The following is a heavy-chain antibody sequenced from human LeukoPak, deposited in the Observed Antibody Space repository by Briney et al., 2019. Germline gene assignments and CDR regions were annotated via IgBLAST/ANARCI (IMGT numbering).Heavy chain of an antibody. D-gene: IGHD3-3*01. J-gene: IGHJ4*02. CDR3: ARDPDYDLGGDY. Sequence: PGGSLRLSCAASGFTVSSNYMSWVRQAPGKGLEWVSVIYSGGSTYYADSVKGRFTISRDNSKNTLYLQMNSLRAEDTAVYYCARDPDYDLGGDYWGQGTLVTVSS. CDR1: GFTVSSNY. CDR2: IYSGGST. V-gene: IGHV3-66*01.